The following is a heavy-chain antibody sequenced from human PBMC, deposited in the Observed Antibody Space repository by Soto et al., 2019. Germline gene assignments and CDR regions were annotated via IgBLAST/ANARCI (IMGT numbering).Heavy chain of an antibody. Sequence: QVQVVQSGAEEKKPGASVKVSCTASGYTFTGYAMHWVRQAPGQRLEWMGWINAGNGNTKYSQKFQGRVTITRDTSASTAYMELSSLRSEDTAVYYWRIAVAVASDFDYWGQGTLVTVSS. V-gene: IGHV1-3*05. J-gene: IGHJ4*02. CDR2: INAGNGNT. CDR3: RIAVAVASDFDY. D-gene: IGHD6-19*01. CDR1: GYTFTGYA.